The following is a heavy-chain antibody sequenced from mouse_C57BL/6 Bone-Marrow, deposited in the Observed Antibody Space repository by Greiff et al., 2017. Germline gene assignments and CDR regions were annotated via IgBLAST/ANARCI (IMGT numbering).Heavy chain of an antibody. CDR2: IDPSDSET. CDR1: GYTFTSYW. Sequence: QVQLQQPGAELVRPGSSVKLSCKASGYTFTSYWMHWVKQRPIQGLEWIGNIDPSDSETHYNQKFKDKATLTVDKSSSTAYMQLSSLTSEDSAVYYCARERPTMITTGVYWYFDVWGTGTTVTVSS. D-gene: IGHD2-4*01. J-gene: IGHJ1*03. CDR3: ARERPTMITTGVYWYFDV. V-gene: IGHV1-52*01.